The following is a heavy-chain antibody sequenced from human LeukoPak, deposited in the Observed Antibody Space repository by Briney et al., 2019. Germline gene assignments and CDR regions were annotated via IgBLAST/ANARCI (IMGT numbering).Heavy chain of an antibody. CDR1: GGSISSGDYY. D-gene: IGHD2-2*01. CDR3: ARDRGYCSSTSCYSWFAP. V-gene: IGHV4-30-4*08. Sequence: PSQTLSLTCTVSGGSISSGDYYWGWIRQPPGKGLEWIGYMYYSGSTYYNPSLKSRVTISVDTSKNQFSPKLSSVTAADTAVYYCARDRGYCSSTSCYSWFAPWGQGTLVTVSS. CDR2: MYYSGST. J-gene: IGHJ5*02.